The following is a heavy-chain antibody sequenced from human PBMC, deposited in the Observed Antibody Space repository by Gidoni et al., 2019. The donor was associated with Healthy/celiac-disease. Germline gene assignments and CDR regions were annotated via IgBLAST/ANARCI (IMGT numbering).Heavy chain of an antibody. Sequence: PALVQPSETLSLTCTVSGCSISSSRYHWGWIRQPPGKGLAWIGGIYYSGRTYYNPSLKRRVTISVDTSKNQFSLKLSSVTAADTAVYYCASRLGYCSGGSCQGAFDIWGQGTMVTVSS. CDR3: ASRLGYCSGGSCQGAFDI. D-gene: IGHD2-15*01. J-gene: IGHJ3*02. CDR2: IYYSGRT. CDR1: GCSISSSRYH. V-gene: IGHV4-39*01.